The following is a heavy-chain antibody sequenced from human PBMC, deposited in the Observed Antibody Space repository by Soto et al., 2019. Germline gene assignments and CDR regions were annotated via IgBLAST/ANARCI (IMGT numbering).Heavy chain of an antibody. V-gene: IGHV4-61*01. CDR3: ARTGWNYPLAY. D-gene: IGHD1-7*01. CDR1: GGSVSSGSYY. J-gene: IGHJ4*02. Sequence: QVQLQESGPGLVKPSETLSLTCTVSGGSVSSGSYYWSWIRQPPGKGLEWIGYIYYSGSTNYNPSLKSRVTISVDTSKNQFSLKLNSVTAADTAGYYCARTGWNYPLAYGGQGTLVTVSS. CDR2: IYYSGST.